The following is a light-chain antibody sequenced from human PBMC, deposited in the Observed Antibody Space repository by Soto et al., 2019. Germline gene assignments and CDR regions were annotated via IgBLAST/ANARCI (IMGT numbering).Light chain of an antibody. CDR2: GAS. CDR3: QQYGSSPPIT. J-gene: IGKJ5*01. V-gene: IGKV3-20*01. Sequence: ESVLTSVLGTPVFYPREKTTPSRRASQSVSSSYLAWYQQKPGQAPRLLIYGASSRATGIPDRFSGSGSGTDFTLTISRLEPEDFAVYYCQQYGSSPPITFGQGTDWRL. CDR1: QSVSSSY.